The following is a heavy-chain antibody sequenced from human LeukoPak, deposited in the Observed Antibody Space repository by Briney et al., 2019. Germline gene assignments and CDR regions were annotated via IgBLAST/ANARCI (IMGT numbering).Heavy chain of an antibody. CDR2: ISGSGGST. J-gene: IGHJ4*02. CDR3: AGDIVVVVAAPYLDY. CDR1: GFTFSSYA. Sequence: GGSLRLSCAVSGFTFSSYAMSWVRQAPGKGLEWVSAISGSGGSTYYADSVKGRFTISRDNSKNTLYLQMNSLRAEDTAVYYCAGDIVVVVAAPYLDYWGQGTLVTVSS. D-gene: IGHD2-15*01. V-gene: IGHV3-23*01.